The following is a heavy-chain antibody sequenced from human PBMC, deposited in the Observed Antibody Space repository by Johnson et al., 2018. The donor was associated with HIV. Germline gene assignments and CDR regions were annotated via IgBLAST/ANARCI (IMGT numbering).Heavy chain of an antibody. CDR3: ARGLAADAFDI. CDR2: ISYDGHNE. Sequence: QVQLVESGGGVVQPGRSLRLSCVASGFTFSSYGMHWVRQAPGKGLEWVAVISYDGHNEYYADSVEGRFTVSRDNTKNTLYLQMNSLRAEDTAVYYCARGLAADAFDIWGQGTMVTVSS. D-gene: IGHD6-13*01. V-gene: IGHV3-30*03. J-gene: IGHJ3*02. CDR1: GFTFSSYG.